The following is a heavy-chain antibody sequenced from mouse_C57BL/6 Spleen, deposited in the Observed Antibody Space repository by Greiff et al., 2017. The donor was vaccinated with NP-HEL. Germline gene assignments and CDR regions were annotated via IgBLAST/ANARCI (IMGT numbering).Heavy chain of an antibody. CDR1: GYTFNSYW. CDR3: ARRDYYDYDVYAMDY. CDR2: IDPSDSYP. D-gene: IGHD2-4*01. J-gene: IGHJ4*01. Sequence: VQLQQPGAELVRPGTSVKLSCKASGYTFNSYWLHWVKQRPGQGLEWIGVIDPSDSYPTSNQKFKGKATCTLDTSSSTAYMQLSSRTSEDSAVYYCARRDYYDYDVYAMDYWGQGTSVTVSS. V-gene: IGHV1-59*01.